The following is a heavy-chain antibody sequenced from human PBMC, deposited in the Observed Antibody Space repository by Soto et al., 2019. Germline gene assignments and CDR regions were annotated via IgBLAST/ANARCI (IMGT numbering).Heavy chain of an antibody. J-gene: IGHJ5*02. CDR3: ARGQRFSNWFDP. D-gene: IGHD3-3*01. Sequence: SETLSLTCTVTGGTISGYYWTWIRQSAGGGLEWIGRIYSSGSTNYNPSLKSRVTISLDTSMNHFSLRLSSVTAADTAVYYCARGQRFSNWFDPWGQGTLVTVSS. CDR1: GGTISGYY. V-gene: IGHV4-4*07. CDR2: IYSSGST.